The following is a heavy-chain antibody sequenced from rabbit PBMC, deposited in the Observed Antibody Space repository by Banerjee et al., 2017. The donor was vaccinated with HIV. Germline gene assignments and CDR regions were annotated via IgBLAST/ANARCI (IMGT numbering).Heavy chain of an antibody. J-gene: IGHJ4*01. CDR1: GFSFSSYW. CDR3: ARDLGYDDYPFNL. Sequence: QEQLEESGGDLVKPEGSLTLTCTASGFSFSSYWICWVRQAPGKGLEWIACIGTNSGRTYYANWAKGRFTISKTSSTTVTLQLNNLTAADTATYFCARDLGYDDYPFNLWGPGTLVTVS. D-gene: IGHD2-1*01. V-gene: IGHV1S45*01. CDR2: IGTNSGRT.